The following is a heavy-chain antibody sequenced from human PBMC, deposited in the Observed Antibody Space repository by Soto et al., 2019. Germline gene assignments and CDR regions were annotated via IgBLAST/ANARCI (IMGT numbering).Heavy chain of an antibody. CDR2: IKQNGAET. CDR1: GFTFGRHW. D-gene: IGHD3-22*01. J-gene: IGHJ4*02. CDR3: ARVPYDSTGYFNDY. V-gene: IGHV3-7*01. Sequence: EVQLVESGGALVQPGGTLRLSCAASGFTFGRHWMSWVRQAPGKGLEWVANIKQNGAETYYAHPVQGRFTISRDNIKSILYLQMSGLRGDDTAAYSCARVPYDSTGYFNDYWGQGTLVSVSS.